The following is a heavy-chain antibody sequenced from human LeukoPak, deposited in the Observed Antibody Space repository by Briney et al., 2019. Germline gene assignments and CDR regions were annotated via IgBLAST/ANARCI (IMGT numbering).Heavy chain of an antibody. CDR3: ARTRRSYDFDY. V-gene: IGHV4-34*01. J-gene: IGHJ4*02. D-gene: IGHD4-23*01. CDR1: SGSFSGYY. CDR2: INHSGST. Sequence: SETLSLTCAVYSGSFSGYYWSWIRQPPGKGLEWIGEINHSGSTNYNPSLKSRVTISVDTSKNQFSLKLSSVTAADTAVYYCARTRRSYDFDYWGQGTLVTVSS.